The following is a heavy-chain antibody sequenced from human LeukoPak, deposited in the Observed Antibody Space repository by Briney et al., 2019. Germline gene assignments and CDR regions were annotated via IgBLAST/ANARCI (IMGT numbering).Heavy chain of an antibody. D-gene: IGHD6-13*01. J-gene: IGHJ4*02. V-gene: IGHV3-30*04. CDR2: ISYDGTNK. Sequence: PGGSLRLSCAASKFTFSNYAMHWVRQAPGKGLEWVAVISYDGTNKYYADSVKGRFTISRDNSKNTLFLQMNSLRIEDTAVYYCARGTGSSWYYSWWSPEVYFDYWGQGTLVTVSS. CDR3: ARGTGSSWYYSWWSPEVYFDY. CDR1: KFTFSNYA.